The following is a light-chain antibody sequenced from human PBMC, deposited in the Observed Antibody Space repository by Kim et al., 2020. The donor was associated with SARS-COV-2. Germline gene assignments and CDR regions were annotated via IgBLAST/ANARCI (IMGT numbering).Light chain of an antibody. CDR2: QDT. J-gene: IGLJ2*01. CDR1: KMGDKY. V-gene: IGLV3-1*01. CDR3: QAWDSSTVV. Sequence: SYELTQPPSVSVSPGQTASITCSGDKMGDKYASWYQLKPGQSPLLVIYQDTKRPSGIPERFSGSNSGNTATLTISGTQAMDEADYFCQAWDSSTVVFGGGTQLTVL.